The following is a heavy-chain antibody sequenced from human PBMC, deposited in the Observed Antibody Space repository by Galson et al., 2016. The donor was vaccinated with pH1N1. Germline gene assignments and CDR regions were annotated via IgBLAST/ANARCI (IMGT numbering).Heavy chain of an antibody. J-gene: IGHJ4*02. V-gene: IGHV3-30-3*01. CDR2: VLYDGTNE. CDR1: GFTFNNFA. CDR3: ARDSEYSAYDLFH. Sequence: SLRLSCAASGFTFNNFAMHWVRQAPGKGLEWVAVVLYDGTNEYLADSVKGRFTVSRDNSKNTLHPQMNSLRPSDTALYYCARDSEYSAYDLFHWGQGTLVAVSS. D-gene: IGHD5-12*01.